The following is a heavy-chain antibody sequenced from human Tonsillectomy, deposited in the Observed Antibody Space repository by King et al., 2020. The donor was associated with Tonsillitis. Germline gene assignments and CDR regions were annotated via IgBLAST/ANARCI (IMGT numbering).Heavy chain of an antibody. CDR1: GFTFSSYS. Sequence: VQLVEFGGGLVKPGGSLRLSCAASGFTFSSYSMNWVRQAPGKGLEWVSSISSSSSYIYYADSVKGRFTISRDNAKNSLYLQMNSLRAEDTAVYYCARDSSSWYYFDYWGQGTLVTVSS. V-gene: IGHV3-21*01. CDR3: ARDSSSWYYFDY. D-gene: IGHD6-13*01. J-gene: IGHJ4*02. CDR2: ISSSSSYI.